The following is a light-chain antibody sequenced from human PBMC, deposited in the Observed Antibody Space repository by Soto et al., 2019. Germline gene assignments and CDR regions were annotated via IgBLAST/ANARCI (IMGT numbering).Light chain of an antibody. V-gene: IGLV1-47*01. J-gene: IGLJ2*01. CDR3: AAWDESLSGVV. CDR2: RNN. CDR1: SSNIGSNY. Sequence: QSVLTQPPSASGTPGQRVTISCSGSSSNIGSNYVYWYQQLPGTAPKLLIYRNNQRPSGVPDRFSGSKSGTSASLAISGLRSEDEADYYCAAWDESLSGVVFGGGTKLPVL.